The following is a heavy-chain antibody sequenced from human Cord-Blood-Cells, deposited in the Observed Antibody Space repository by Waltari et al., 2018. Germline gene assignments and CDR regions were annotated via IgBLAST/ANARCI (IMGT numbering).Heavy chain of an antibody. Sequence: EVQLVESGGGLVKPGGSLRLSCAASGFTFSSYSMTWVRQAPGKWLEWVASISSSSSYRYYADSVKGRFTISRDNAKNSLYLQMNSLRAEDTAVYYCARDGNGELLYYYYYYGMDVWGQGTTVTVSS. CDR1: GFTFSSYS. V-gene: IGHV3-21*01. CDR2: ISSSSSYR. D-gene: IGHD3-10*01. J-gene: IGHJ6*02. CDR3: ARDGNGELLYYYYYYGMDV.